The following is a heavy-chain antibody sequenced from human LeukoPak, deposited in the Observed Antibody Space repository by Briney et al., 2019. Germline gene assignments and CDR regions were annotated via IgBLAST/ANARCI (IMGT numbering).Heavy chain of an antibody. Sequence: SQTLSLNCAVSGGSSSSVGYSWSWIRQPPGKVLEWIGNIYHSGSTYYNPSLKTRVTISVDRSKNQFSLKLSSVTAADTAVYYCARSSVAAAGYFDYWGQGTLVTVSS. CDR1: GGSSSSVGYS. CDR2: IYHSGST. CDR3: ARSSVAAAGYFDY. V-gene: IGHV4-30-2*01. J-gene: IGHJ4*02. D-gene: IGHD6-13*01.